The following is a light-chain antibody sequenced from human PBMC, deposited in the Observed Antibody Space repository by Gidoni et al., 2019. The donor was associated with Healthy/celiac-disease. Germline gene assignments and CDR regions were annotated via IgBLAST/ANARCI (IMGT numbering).Light chain of an antibody. CDR2: GNS. J-gene: IGLJ2*01. CDR3: QSYDSSLSGPVV. Sequence: QSVLTQPPSVSGAPGHRVTISCTGSSSNIGAGYDVPWYQQLPGTAPKLLIYGNSNRPSGVPDRFSGSKSGTSASLAISGLQAEDEADYYCQSYDSSLSGPVVFGGGTKLTVL. CDR1: SSNIGAGYD. V-gene: IGLV1-40*01.